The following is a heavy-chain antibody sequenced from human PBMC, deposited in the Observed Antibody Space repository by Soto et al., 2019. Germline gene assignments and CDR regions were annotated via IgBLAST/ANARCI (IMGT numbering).Heavy chain of an antibody. V-gene: IGHV3-33*01. Sequence: GGSLRLSCAASGFTFSSYGMHWVRQAPGKGLEWVAVIWYDGSNKYYADSVKGRFTISRDNSKNTLYLQMNSLRAEDTAVYYCARDPDYGDYIRYFDYWGQGTLVTVSS. CDR1: GFTFSSYG. D-gene: IGHD4-17*01. J-gene: IGHJ4*02. CDR2: IWYDGSNK. CDR3: ARDPDYGDYIRYFDY.